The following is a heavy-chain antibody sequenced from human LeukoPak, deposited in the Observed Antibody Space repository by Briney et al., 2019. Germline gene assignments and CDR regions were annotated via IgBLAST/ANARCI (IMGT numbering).Heavy chain of an antibody. CDR2: ISCNSGSI. D-gene: IGHD3-3*01. CDR3: AKAVTISTQYFDY. J-gene: IGHJ4*02. V-gene: IGHV3-9*01. CDR1: GFTFDDYA. Sequence: GGSLRLSCAASGFTFDDYAMHWLRPAPGRGVAWVSGISCNSGSIGYADSVKRRFTISRDNAKNSMYLQMNSLRAEDTALYYCAKAVTISTQYFDYWGQGTLVTVSS.